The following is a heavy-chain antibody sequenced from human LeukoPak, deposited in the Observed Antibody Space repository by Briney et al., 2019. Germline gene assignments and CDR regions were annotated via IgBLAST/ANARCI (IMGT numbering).Heavy chain of an antibody. Sequence: GGSLRLSCAASGFTFSDYYMSWIRQAPGKGLEWVSYISFSGSPTQYADSVKGRFTISRDNAKNSLYLQMNSLRDEDTAVYYCARDRAYYYDSSGYYYFDHWGQGTLVTVPS. CDR3: ARDRAYYYDSSGYYYFDH. CDR1: GFTFSDYY. J-gene: IGHJ4*02. CDR2: ISFSGSPT. D-gene: IGHD3-22*01. V-gene: IGHV3-11*01.